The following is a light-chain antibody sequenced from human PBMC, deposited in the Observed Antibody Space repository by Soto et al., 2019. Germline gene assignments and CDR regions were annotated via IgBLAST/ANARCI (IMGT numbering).Light chain of an antibody. V-gene: IGLV1-47*01. CDR3: AAWDDRLSGPGVV. CDR2: RNN. J-gene: IGLJ2*01. CDR1: SSSIGSNY. Sequence: QSVLTQPPSASGTPGQRVTISCSGSSSSIGSNYVYWYQQLPGTAPKLLIYRNNQRPSGVPDRFSGSKSGTSASLAIGGLRSEEEAYYYCAAWDDRLSGPGVVFGGGTKLIVL.